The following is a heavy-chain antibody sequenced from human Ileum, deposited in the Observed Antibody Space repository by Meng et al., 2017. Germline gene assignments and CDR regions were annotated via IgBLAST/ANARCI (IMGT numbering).Heavy chain of an antibody. J-gene: IGHJ4*02. Sequence: QVPLLESGPELVKPSHTLSLTCTFFGGAISSGNYYWCWIRQHPGKGLEWIGYIYYSGSTYYNPSLKSRVTISVDKSKNQFSLKLSSVTAADTAVYYCASLRYNWNYSADYWGQGTLVTVSS. D-gene: IGHD1-7*01. CDR3: ASLRYNWNYSADY. V-gene: IGHV4-31*03. CDR1: GGAISSGNYY. CDR2: IYYSGST.